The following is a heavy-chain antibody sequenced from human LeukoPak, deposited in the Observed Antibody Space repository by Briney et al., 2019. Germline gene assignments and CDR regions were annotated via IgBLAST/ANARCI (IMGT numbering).Heavy chain of an antibody. CDR1: GGSISSSSYY. Sequence: PSETLSLTCTVSGGSISSSSYYWGWIRQPPGKGLEWIGSIYYTGDTYYNSFLKSRVTISVDTSKNQFSLKLSSVTAADTALYYCARLRGYTDGNPGYWGQGSLVTVSS. CDR2: IYYTGDT. V-gene: IGHV4-39*01. D-gene: IGHD5-12*01. CDR3: ARLRGYTDGNPGY. J-gene: IGHJ4*02.